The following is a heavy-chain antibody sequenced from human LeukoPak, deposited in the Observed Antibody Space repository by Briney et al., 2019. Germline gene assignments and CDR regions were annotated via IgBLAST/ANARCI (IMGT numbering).Heavy chain of an antibody. CDR2: IYYSGST. CDR3: ASIGGFFTDY. J-gene: IGHJ4*02. V-gene: IGHV4-31*03. Sequence: LQTLSLTCTVSGVSISSGGYYWSWIRQHPGKGLEWIGYIYYSGSTNYNPSLKSRVTISVDTSKNQFSLKLSSVTAADTAVYYCASIGGFFTDYWGQGTLVTVSS. D-gene: IGHD4-23*01. CDR1: GVSISSGGYY.